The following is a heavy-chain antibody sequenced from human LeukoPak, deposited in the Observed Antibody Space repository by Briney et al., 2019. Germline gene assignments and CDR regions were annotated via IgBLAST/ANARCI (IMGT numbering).Heavy chain of an antibody. Sequence: SETLSLTCTVSVASISNNYWSWIRQPPGKGLEWIGNIYYSGSTTYNPSLKSRVTISVDTSKNQFSLKLSSVTAADTAVYCCARGGSYYYDSSGPFDYWGQGTLVTVSS. CDR1: VASISNNY. J-gene: IGHJ4*02. V-gene: IGHV4-59*01. CDR3: ARGGSYYYDSSGPFDY. D-gene: IGHD3-22*01. CDR2: IYYSGST.